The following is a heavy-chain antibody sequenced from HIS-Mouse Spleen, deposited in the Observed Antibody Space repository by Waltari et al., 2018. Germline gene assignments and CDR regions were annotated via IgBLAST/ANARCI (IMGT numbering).Heavy chain of an antibody. J-gene: IGHJ2*01. V-gene: IGHV4-39*07. CDR1: GGSISRSSYY. Sequence: QLQLQESGPGLVKPSETLSLPCTVSGGSISRSSYYWGGIRQPPGKGLEWIGGIYYSGITYYNPSLKSRVTISVDTSKNQFSLKLSSVTAADTAVYYCAREIPYSSSWYDWYFDLWGRGTLVTVSS. CDR3: AREIPYSSSWYDWYFDL. D-gene: IGHD6-13*01. CDR2: IYYSGIT.